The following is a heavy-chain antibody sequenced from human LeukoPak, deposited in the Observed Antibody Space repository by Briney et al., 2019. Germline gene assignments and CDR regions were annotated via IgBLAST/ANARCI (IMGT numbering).Heavy chain of an antibody. V-gene: IGHV1-18*01. CDR2: ISAYNGNT. CDR1: GYTFTSYG. CDR3: ARWEDCGGDCYSYYGMDV. Sequence: ASVKASCKASGYTFTSYGISWVRQAPGQGLEWMGWISAYNGNTNYAQKLQGRVTMTTDTSTSTAYMELRSLRSDDTAVYYCARWEDCGGDCYSYYGMDVWGQGTTVTVSS. D-gene: IGHD2-21*02. J-gene: IGHJ6*02.